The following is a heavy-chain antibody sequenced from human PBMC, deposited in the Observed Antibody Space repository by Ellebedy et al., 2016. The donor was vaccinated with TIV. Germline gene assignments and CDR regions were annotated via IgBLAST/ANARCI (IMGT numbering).Heavy chain of an antibody. J-gene: IGHJ5*02. CDR2: IYYSAGT. V-gene: IGHV4-30-4*01. D-gene: IGHD2-15*01. Sequence: SETLSLXXTVSGGSISSGDYYWSWIRQPPGKGLEWIGYIYYSAGTYYDPSLKSRVTISVATSKNQFSLNLSSVTAADTAVYYCARAPKGGYCSSSSCRDQNWFDPWGQGTLVTVSS. CDR1: GGSISSGDYY. CDR3: ARAPKGGYCSSSSCRDQNWFDP.